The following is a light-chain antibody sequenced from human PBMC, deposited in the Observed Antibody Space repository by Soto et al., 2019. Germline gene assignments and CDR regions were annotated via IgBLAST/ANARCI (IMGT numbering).Light chain of an antibody. CDR3: QQYNLFSGP. Sequence: DIQVTQSPSTLSASVGDRVAIPCRARQTVYDWLAWYQHKPGQAPRLLVYEASTLASGVPPRFSARGSGTEFTLTIISLQPEDFATYYCQQYNLFSGPFGQ. V-gene: IGKV1-5*03. CDR2: EAS. J-gene: IGKJ1*01. CDR1: QTVYDW.